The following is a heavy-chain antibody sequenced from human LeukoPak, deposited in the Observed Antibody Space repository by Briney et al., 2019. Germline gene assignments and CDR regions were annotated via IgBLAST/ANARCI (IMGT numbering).Heavy chain of an antibody. D-gene: IGHD6-6*01. CDR1: GGSISSSSYY. V-gene: IGHV4-39*01. CDR2: IYYSGST. J-gene: IGHJ4*02. Sequence: SETLSLTCTVSGGSISSSSYYWGWIRQPPGKGLEWSGSIYYSGSTYYNPSLKSRVTISVDTSKNQFSLKLSSVTAADTAVYYCARRRASYRSSSFRIARNYYFDYWGQGTLVTVSS. CDR3: ARRRASYRSSSFRIARNYYFDY.